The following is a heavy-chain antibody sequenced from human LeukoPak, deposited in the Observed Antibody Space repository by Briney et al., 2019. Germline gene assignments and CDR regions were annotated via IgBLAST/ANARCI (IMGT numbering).Heavy chain of an antibody. V-gene: IGHV4-39*07. Sequence: PSETLSLTCTVSGGSISSSSYYWGWIRQPPGKGLEWIGSICYSGSTYYNPSLKSRVTISVDTSKNQFSLKLSSVTAADTAVYYCARRPYCSGGSWTCRYFDYWGQGTLVTVSS. J-gene: IGHJ4*02. CDR1: GGSISSSSYY. D-gene: IGHD2-15*01. CDR2: ICYSGST. CDR3: ARRPYCSGGSWTCRYFDY.